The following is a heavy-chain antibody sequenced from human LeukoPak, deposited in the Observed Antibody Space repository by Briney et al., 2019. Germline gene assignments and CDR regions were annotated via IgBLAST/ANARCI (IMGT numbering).Heavy chain of an antibody. Sequence: QPGGSLRLSCAASGFTFSSYAMSWVRQAPGKGLEWVSAISGSGGSTYYADSVKGRFTISRDNAKNSLYLQMNSLRAEDTAVYYCARDGGGDYGMDVWGQGTTVTVSS. J-gene: IGHJ6*02. CDR1: GFTFSSYA. CDR3: ARDGGGDYGMDV. CDR2: ISGSGGST. D-gene: IGHD3-16*01. V-gene: IGHV3-23*01.